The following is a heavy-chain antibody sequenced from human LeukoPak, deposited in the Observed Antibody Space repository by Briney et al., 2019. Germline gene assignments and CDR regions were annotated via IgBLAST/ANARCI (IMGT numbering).Heavy chain of an antibody. CDR3: ARSPPLYYYDSSGYYPDYYGMDV. CDR1: GFSFSSYP. CDR2: INSDTNIT. Sequence: GGSLRLSCVASGFSFSSYPMNWVRQAPGKGLEWVSHINSDTNITPYTASVSGRFTISRDNAKNSLYLHVNSLRDEDTAVYYCARSPPLYYYDSSGYYPDYYGMDVWGQGTTVTVSS. J-gene: IGHJ6*02. D-gene: IGHD3-22*01. V-gene: IGHV3-48*02.